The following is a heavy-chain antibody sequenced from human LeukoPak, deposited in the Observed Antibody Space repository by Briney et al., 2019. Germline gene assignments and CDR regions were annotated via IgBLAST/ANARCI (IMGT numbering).Heavy chain of an antibody. J-gene: IGHJ4*02. Sequence: SETLSLTCTVSGGSISSYNRSLIRQAAGEGLEWIWRIYTSGSTNYKPSLKSRVTMSVDTFKNPFSLMLCSVTAADTPVYYSARESKYYYESGIYFYSTVSAYWGKETQVTVSS. CDR2: IYTSGST. CDR1: GGSISSYN. D-gene: IGHD3-22*01. V-gene: IGHV4-4*07. CDR3: ARESKYYYESGIYFYSTVSAY.